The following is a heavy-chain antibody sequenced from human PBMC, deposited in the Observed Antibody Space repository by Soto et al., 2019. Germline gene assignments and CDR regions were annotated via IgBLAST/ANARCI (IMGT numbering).Heavy chain of an antibody. CDR1: GGTFSSSA. J-gene: IGHJ6*02. CDR2: IIPLFRTP. V-gene: IGHV1-69*05. CDR3: ARDNDRLQLGGNYYYILDV. D-gene: IGHD4-4*01. Sequence: QVQLVQSGAEMKEPGSSVKVSCKTSGGTFSSSAISWLRQAPGQGLEWMGGIIPLFRTPDYAQKFQGRVTPAXDXATSTAYMELSSLRSEDTAVYYCARDNDRLQLGGNYYYILDVWGQGTTITVSS.